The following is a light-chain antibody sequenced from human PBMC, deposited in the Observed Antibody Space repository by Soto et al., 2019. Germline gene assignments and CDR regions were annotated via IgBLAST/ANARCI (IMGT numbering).Light chain of an antibody. CDR3: QQRSNWPRT. CDR1: QSVSSY. Sequence: EIVLTQSPATLSFSPGERATLSPRASQSVSSYLAWYQQKPGQAPRLLIYDASNRATGIPARFSGSGPGTDFTLTISSLEPEDFAVYYCQQRSNWPRTFGQGTKVDI. J-gene: IGKJ1*01. V-gene: IGKV3-11*01. CDR2: DAS.